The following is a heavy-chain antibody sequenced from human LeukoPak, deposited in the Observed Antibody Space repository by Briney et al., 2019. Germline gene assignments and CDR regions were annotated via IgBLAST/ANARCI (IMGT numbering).Heavy chain of an antibody. CDR3: AGGAVTNDFQH. Sequence: PSETLSLTCTVSGGSISGYFWSWVRQPAGEGLEWMGRIHGSGSTNFNPSLNSRVTLSLDMSKNQIYLKLSSVTAADTAVYYCAGGAVTNDFQHWGQGTLVTVSS. V-gene: IGHV4-4*07. CDR2: IHGSGST. J-gene: IGHJ1*01. D-gene: IGHD2-8*01. CDR1: GGSISGYF.